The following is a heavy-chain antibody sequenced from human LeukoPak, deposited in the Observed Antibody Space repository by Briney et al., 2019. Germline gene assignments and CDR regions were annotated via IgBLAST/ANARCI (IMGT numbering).Heavy chain of an antibody. CDR2: TGNRANSYTT. D-gene: IGHD3-22*01. CDR1: GFTFSDHY. CDR3: TYYYDSSGSHPTRNFDY. V-gene: IGHV3-72*01. J-gene: IGHJ4*02. Sequence: PGGSLRLSCAASGFTFSDHYMDWVRQAPGKGLEWVGRTGNRANSYTTEYAASVKGRFTISRDDSKNSLYLQMNSLKTEDTAVYYCTYYYDSSGSHPTRNFDYWGQGTLVTVSS.